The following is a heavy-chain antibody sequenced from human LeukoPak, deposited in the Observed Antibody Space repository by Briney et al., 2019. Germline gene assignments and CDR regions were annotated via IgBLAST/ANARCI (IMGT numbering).Heavy chain of an antibody. Sequence: GGSLRLSCAASGFTFSSYNMNWVRQAPGKGLEWVSYISSSSSTIYYADSVKGRFTISRDNAKNSLYLQMNSLRAEDTAVYYCARDLKSITGTTGGLDYWGQGTLVTVSS. V-gene: IGHV3-48*04. CDR2: ISSSSSTI. J-gene: IGHJ4*02. CDR3: ARDLKSITGTTGGLDY. D-gene: IGHD1-20*01. CDR1: GFTFSSYN.